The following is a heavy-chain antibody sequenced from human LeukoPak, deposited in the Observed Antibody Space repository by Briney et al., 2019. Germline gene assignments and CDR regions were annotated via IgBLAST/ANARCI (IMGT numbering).Heavy chain of an antibody. CDR2: ISAYNGNT. CDR1: GYTFTSYG. V-gene: IGHV1-18*01. Sequence: ASVKVSCKASGYTFTSYGISWVRQAPGQGLEWMGWISAYNGNTNYAQKLQGRVTMTTDTSTSTAYMELRSLRSDDTAVYYCARDGGYCSSTSCYHWFDPWGQGTLVTVSS. J-gene: IGHJ5*02. D-gene: IGHD2-2*01. CDR3: ARDGGYCSSTSCYHWFDP.